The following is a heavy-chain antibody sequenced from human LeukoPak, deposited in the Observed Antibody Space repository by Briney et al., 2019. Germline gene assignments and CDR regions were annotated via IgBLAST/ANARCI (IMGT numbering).Heavy chain of an antibody. CDR2: ITSTSSYI. CDR3: AKVRVAVTSRYYGMDV. J-gene: IGHJ6*02. Sequence: GGSLRLSCAASGFTFSSYTMNWVRQAPGKGLEWVSSITSTSSYIYYADSVKGRFTISRDNSKNTLYLQMNSLRAEDTAVYYCAKVRVAVTSRYYGMDVWGQGTTVTVSS. V-gene: IGHV3-21*01. CDR1: GFTFSSYT. D-gene: IGHD4-17*01.